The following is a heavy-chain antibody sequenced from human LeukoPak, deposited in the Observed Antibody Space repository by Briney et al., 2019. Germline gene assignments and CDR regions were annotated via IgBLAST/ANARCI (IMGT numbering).Heavy chain of an antibody. Sequence: KSGGSLRLSCATSGFTFSTYTMNWVRQAPGKGLEGVSSINGRSNYIYYADSVEGRFTISRDNAKNSLYLQMNSLRVEDTAVYYCAREDGIVGDSSAFDIWGQGTMVTVSS. CDR3: AREDGIVGDSSAFDI. CDR1: GFTFSTYT. J-gene: IGHJ3*02. CDR2: INGRSNYI. D-gene: IGHD1-26*01. V-gene: IGHV3-21*01.